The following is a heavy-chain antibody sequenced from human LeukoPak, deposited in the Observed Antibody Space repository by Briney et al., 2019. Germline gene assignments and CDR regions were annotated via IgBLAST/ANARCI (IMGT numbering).Heavy chain of an antibody. V-gene: IGHV3-33*01. D-gene: IGHD3-16*01. CDR2: IWYDGSKK. Sequence: GRSLRLSCAASGFTFRSYGMHWVRQAPGKGLEWVAVIWYDGSKKYYADSVKGRFTISTDDSKNTLYLQMNSLRAEDTAVYYCARDWGVTSYYYDYWGQGTLVTVSS. CDR3: ARDWGVTSYYYDY. CDR1: GFTFRSYG. J-gene: IGHJ4*02.